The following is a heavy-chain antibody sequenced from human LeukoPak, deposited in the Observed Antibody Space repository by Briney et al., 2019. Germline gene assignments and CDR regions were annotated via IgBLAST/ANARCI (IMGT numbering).Heavy chain of an antibody. J-gene: IGHJ1*01. CDR2: ISAYNGNT. CDR3: ARYLRVAGAEGYFQH. Sequence: GASVKVSCKASGYTFTSYGISWVRQAPGQGLEWMGWISAYNGNTNYAQKLQGRVTMTTDTSTSTAYMELRSLRSDGAAVYSCARYLRVAGAEGYFQHWGQGTLVTVSS. V-gene: IGHV1-18*04. CDR1: GYTFTSYG. D-gene: IGHD6-19*01.